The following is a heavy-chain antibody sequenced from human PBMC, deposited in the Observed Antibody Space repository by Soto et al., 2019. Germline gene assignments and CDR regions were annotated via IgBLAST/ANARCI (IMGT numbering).Heavy chain of an antibody. V-gene: IGHV3-7*01. CDR1: EFTSGVYW. Sequence: PGGSLRLSCAASEFTSGVYWMTWVRQAPGKGLEWVANIKQDGSEKYYVDSVKGRFSISRDNAKNSLYLQMDSLRVEDTAVYYCSRVANRYFDLWGRGTLVTVSS. J-gene: IGHJ2*01. CDR3: SRVANRYFDL. CDR2: IKQDGSEK.